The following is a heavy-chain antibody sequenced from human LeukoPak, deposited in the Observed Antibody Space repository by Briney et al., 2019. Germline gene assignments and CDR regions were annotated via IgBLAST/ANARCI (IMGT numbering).Heavy chain of an antibody. CDR2: IYPGDSDT. CDR1: GYSFTSYW. CDR3: ARTLGLGYDSSGYYLFDY. Sequence: GESLKISCKGSGYSFTSYWIGWVRQMPGKGLEWMGIIYPGDSDTRYRPSFQGQVTTSADKSISTAYLQWSSLKASDTAMYYCARTLGLGYDSSGYYLFDYWGQGTLVTVSS. D-gene: IGHD3-22*01. J-gene: IGHJ4*02. V-gene: IGHV5-51*01.